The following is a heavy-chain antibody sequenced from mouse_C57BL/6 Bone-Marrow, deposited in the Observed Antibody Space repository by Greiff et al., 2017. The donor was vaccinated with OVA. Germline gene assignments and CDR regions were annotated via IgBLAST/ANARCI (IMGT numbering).Heavy chain of an antibody. Sequence: EVQLQQSGAELVRPGASVKLSCTASGFNIKDYYMHWVKQRPEQGLEWIGRIDPEDGDTEYAPKFQGKATMTADTSSNTAYLQLSSLTSEDTAVYYCTNILYVNWDWYFDVWGTGTTVTVSS. CDR3: TNILYVNWDWYFDV. CDR2: IDPEDGDT. D-gene: IGHD4-1*01. CDR1: GFNIKDYY. V-gene: IGHV14-1*01. J-gene: IGHJ1*03.